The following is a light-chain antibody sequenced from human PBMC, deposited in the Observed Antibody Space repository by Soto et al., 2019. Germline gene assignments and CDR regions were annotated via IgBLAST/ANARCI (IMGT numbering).Light chain of an antibody. CDR3: QQYGASPIYT. CDR1: QSVSSTN. V-gene: IGKV3-20*01. CDR2: GAS. Sequence: EIVLTQSPGTLSLSPGERATLSCRASQSVSSTNLAWYQQKPGQPPRLLIFGASNRAAATPDRFSGSGSGTDFTLTISRLEPEDFAVYYCQQYGASPIYTFGQGTKLEIK. J-gene: IGKJ2*01.